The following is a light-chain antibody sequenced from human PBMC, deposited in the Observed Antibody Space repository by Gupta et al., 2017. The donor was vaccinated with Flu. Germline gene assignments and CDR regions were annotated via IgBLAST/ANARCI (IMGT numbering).Light chain of an antibody. J-gene: IGKJ4*01. CDR3: HQDYTTPLT. V-gene: IGKV4-1*01. CDR1: QSVLYSSINKNY. Sequence: DIVMAQSPDSLAVPLGERATINCKSSQSVLYSSINKNYLAWYQQKPGQPPKLLIYWASTRESGVPDRFSGSGSGTHFTLTISSLQAEDVAVYYCHQDYTTPLTFGGGTKVEIK. CDR2: WAS.